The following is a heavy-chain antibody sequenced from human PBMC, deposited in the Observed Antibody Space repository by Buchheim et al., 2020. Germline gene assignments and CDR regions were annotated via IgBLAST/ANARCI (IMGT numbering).Heavy chain of an antibody. J-gene: IGHJ6*02. V-gene: IGHV4-59*08. CDR3: ARLSSSGWEGGGLDV. D-gene: IGHD6-19*01. CDR1: GGSIGSHY. CDR2: IYYTGTT. Sequence: QEQLQESGPGLVKPSETLSLTCTVSGGSIGSHYWNWIRQPPGKGLEWIGHIYYTGTTNYNSSLKSRVIISVDTSKSQFSLKLNSVTAADTAVYYCARLSSSGWEGGGLDVWGQGT.